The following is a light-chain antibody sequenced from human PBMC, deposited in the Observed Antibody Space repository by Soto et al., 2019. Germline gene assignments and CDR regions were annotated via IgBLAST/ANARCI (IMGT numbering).Light chain of an antibody. Sequence: IQLTQSPASLSASIGDRVTITCQASQDVYIYLNWYQQKPGKAPRLLIYDASNLETGVPSRFSGTGSGTHFTLTINRLEAEDFATYYCQQYDTLPPYAFGQGTKLGI. V-gene: IGKV1-33*01. J-gene: IGKJ2*01. CDR2: DAS. CDR1: QDVYIY. CDR3: QQYDTLPPYA.